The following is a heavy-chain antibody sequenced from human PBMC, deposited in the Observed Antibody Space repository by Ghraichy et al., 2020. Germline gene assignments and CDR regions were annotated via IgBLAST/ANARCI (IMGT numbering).Heavy chain of an antibody. CDR1: GGSFSGYY. V-gene: IGHV4-34*01. D-gene: IGHD3-9*01. Sequence: SETLSLTCAVYGGSFSGYYWSWIRQPPGKGLEWIGEINHSGSTNYNPSLKSRVTISVDTSKNQFSLKLSSVTAADTAVYYCARGLVGLRYFDWLLWRWFDPWGQGTLVTVSS. CDR2: INHSGST. CDR3: ARGLVGLRYFDWLLWRWFDP. J-gene: IGHJ5*02.